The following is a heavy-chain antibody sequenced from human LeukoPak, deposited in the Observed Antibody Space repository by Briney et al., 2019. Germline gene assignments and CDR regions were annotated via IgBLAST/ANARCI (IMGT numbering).Heavy chain of an antibody. Sequence: GGSLRLSCAASGFTFSSYSMNWVRQAPGKGLEWVSVIYSGGSTYYADSVKGRFTISRDNSKNTLYLQMNSLRAEDTAVYYCARAFDSSGDWGQGTLVTVSS. D-gene: IGHD6-19*01. CDR1: GFTFSSYS. V-gene: IGHV3-53*01. CDR3: ARAFDSSGD. J-gene: IGHJ4*02. CDR2: IYSGGST.